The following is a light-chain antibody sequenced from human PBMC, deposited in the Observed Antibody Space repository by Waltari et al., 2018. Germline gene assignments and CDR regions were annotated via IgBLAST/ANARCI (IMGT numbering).Light chain of an antibody. CDR3: QHYVALPVT. CDR2: GAS. Sequence: EIVLTQSPGTLSLSPGDRATLSGRASQSVGRTLAWYQQKPGQAPSLVSYGASSRATGIPGRFRGSGSGTDVSLTISRLEPEDFAVYYCQHYVALPVTFGQGTKVEIK. V-gene: IGKV3-20*01. CDR1: QSVGRT. J-gene: IGKJ1*01.